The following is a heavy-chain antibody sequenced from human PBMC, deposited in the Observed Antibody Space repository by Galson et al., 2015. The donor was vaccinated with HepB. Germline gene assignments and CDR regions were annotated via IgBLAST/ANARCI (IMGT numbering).Heavy chain of an antibody. D-gene: IGHD5-12*01. CDR1: GFTFSNYG. Sequence: SPRLPCAASGFTFSNYGMHWVRQAPGKGLEWVAVISYGGSNKYYADSVNGRFTISRNNSKNMLYLQMNSLRTDDTAVYYCAKDKGSSEWLALTWGQGTLVTVSS. V-gene: IGHV3-30*18. CDR3: AKDKGSSEWLALT. CDR2: ISYGGSNK. J-gene: IGHJ5*02.